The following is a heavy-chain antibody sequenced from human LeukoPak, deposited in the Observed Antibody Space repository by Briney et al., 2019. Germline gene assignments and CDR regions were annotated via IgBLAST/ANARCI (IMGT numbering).Heavy chain of an antibody. Sequence: ASVKVSCKASGYTFTGYYMHWVRQAPGQGLEWMGWINPNSGGTNYAQKFQGWVTMTRDTSISTAYMELSRLRSDDTAVYYCAREELLWFGDPPGFDYWGQGTLVTVSS. D-gene: IGHD3-10*01. J-gene: IGHJ4*02. CDR3: AREELLWFGDPPGFDY. V-gene: IGHV1-2*04. CDR2: INPNSGGT. CDR1: GYTFTGYY.